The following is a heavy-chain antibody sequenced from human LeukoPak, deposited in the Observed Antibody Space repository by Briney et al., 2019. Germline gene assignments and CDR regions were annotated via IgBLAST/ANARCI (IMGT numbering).Heavy chain of an antibody. D-gene: IGHD6-13*01. CDR1: GFTFSHYA. Sequence: GGSLRLSCAASGFTFSHYAIHWVRQTPGKGLEWVAAISYDGSNEYYADSVKGRFTISRDNSKNTLSLQVNSLRAEDTAVYYCAKEVAAVGSIYWGQGTLVTVSS. V-gene: IGHV3-30-3*01. CDR2: ISYDGSNE. J-gene: IGHJ4*02. CDR3: AKEVAAVGSIY.